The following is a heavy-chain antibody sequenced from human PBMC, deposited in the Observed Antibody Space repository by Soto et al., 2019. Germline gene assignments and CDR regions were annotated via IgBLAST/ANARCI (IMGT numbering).Heavy chain of an antibody. CDR1: GFTVSTKY. J-gene: IGHJ4*02. V-gene: IGHV3-66*01. CDR2: IYSGGST. Sequence: EVQLVESGGGLVQPGGSLRLSCAASGFTVSTKYMSWVRQAPGKGLEWGSVIYSGGSTFYADSVRGRFTISRYNSKNTVNLQMNSLRAEDTAVYYCARDPWASDYWGQGTLVTVSS. D-gene: IGHD3-16*01. CDR3: ARDPWASDY.